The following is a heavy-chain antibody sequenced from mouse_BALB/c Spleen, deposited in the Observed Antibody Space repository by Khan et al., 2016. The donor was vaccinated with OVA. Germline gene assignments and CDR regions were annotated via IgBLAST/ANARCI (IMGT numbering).Heavy chain of an antibody. D-gene: IGHD1-1*02. Sequence: QVQLQQSGAELVRPGVSVKISCKGSGYTFTDYAMHWVKQSHAKSLEWIGVISTYYGDVDYSQTFKGKATMTVDSSSSTAYMELARLTSEDSAIYYCARGGKFAYWGQGTLVTVSA. CDR2: ISTYYGDV. V-gene: IGHV1S137*01. J-gene: IGHJ3*01. CDR3: ARGGKFAY. CDR1: GYTFTDYA.